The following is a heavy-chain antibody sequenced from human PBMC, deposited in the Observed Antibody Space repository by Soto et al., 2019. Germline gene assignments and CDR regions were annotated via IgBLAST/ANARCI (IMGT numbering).Heavy chain of an antibody. CDR2: ISGNGGST. CDR1: GFIFSSCG. D-gene: IGHD3-16*01. CDR3: VSRRGYYFDS. Sequence: PGGSLRLSCAASGFIFSSCGMSWVRQAPGKGLEWVSAISGNGGSTYYADSVKGRFTISRDNSKNTLYLQMNSLRAEDTAVYYCVSRRGYYFDSWGQGTLVTVSS. V-gene: IGHV3-23*01. J-gene: IGHJ4*02.